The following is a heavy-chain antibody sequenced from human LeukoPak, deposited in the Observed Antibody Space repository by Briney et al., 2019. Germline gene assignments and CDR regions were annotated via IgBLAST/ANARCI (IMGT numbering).Heavy chain of an antibody. CDR2: IIPIFGTA. Sequence: SVKVSCKASGGTFSSYAISWVRQAPGQGLEWMGGIIPIFGTANYAQKFQGRVTITADESTSTAYMELSSLRSEDAAVYYCARDLDRAYYGSGGHWFDPWGQGTLVTVSS. CDR1: GGTFSSYA. V-gene: IGHV1-69*13. D-gene: IGHD3-10*01. J-gene: IGHJ5*02. CDR3: ARDLDRAYYGSGGHWFDP.